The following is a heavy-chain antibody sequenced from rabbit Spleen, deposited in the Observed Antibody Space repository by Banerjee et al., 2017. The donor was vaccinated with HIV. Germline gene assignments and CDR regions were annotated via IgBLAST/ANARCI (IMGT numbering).Heavy chain of an antibody. J-gene: IGHJ2*01. D-gene: IGHD1-1*01. CDR3: ARNYVNAFDP. CDR2: IYVGSSDTT. CDR1: GFSFSSSYH. Sequence: EESGGGLVKPGASLTLTCTASGFSFSSSYHMCWVRQAPGKGLELIACIYVGSSDTTYYASWAKGRFAVSKTSPTTVTLQMTSLTAADMATYFCARNYVNAFDPRGPGTLVTVS. V-gene: IGHV1S40*01.